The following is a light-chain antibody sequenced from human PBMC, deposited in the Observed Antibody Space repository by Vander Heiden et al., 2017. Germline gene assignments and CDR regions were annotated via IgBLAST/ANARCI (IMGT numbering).Light chain of an antibody. CDR3: TSYTSRTTWV. V-gene: IGLV2-14*03. Sequence: QSALTQPASVSGSPGQSITIPCTGTSSDVGGYNYVSWYQQHPGKAPKVMIYDVSNRPSGVSNRCSGSKSGNTASLTISGLQAEDEADYYCTSYTSRTTWVFGGGTKLTVL. CDR1: SSDVGGYNY. CDR2: DVS. J-gene: IGLJ2*01.